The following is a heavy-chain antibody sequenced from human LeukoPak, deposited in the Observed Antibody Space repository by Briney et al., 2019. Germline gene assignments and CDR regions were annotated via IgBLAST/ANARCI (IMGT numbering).Heavy chain of an antibody. J-gene: IGHJ2*01. D-gene: IGHD3-3*01. CDR1: GFTFSTYW. Sequence: GESLRLSCAASGFTFSTYWMNWVRQAPGKGLEWVANIKQDGSEKYYVDSVKGRFTLSGDSAKNSLYLQMNSLRAEDTSVYYCARAEWSNWYFDLWGRGTLVTVSS. CDR2: IKQDGSEK. V-gene: IGHV3-7*03. CDR3: ARAEWSNWYFDL.